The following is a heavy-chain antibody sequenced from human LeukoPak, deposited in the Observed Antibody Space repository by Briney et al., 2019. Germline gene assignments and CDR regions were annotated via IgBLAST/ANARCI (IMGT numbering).Heavy chain of an antibody. J-gene: IGHJ6*03. CDR2: IIPIFGTA. V-gene: IGHV1-69*13. CDR3: ARGLTIFGVVTTTHYYYYYMDV. Sequence: SVKVSYKASGGTFSSYAISWVRQAPGQGLEWLGGIIPIFGTANYAQKFQGRVTITADESTSTAYMELSSLRSEDTAVYYCARGLTIFGVVTTTHYYYYYMDVWGKGTTVTVSS. D-gene: IGHD3-3*01. CDR1: GGTFSSYA.